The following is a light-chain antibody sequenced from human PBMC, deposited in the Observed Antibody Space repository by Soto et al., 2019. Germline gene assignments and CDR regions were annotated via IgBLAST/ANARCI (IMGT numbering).Light chain of an antibody. CDR1: SSDVGSYNL. J-gene: IGLJ1*01. V-gene: IGLV2-23*02. Sequence: QSALTQPASVPGSPGQSITISCTGTSSDVGSYNLVSWYQQHPGKAPKVMIYEVSKRPSGVSNRFSGSKSGNTASLTISGLQAEDEAEYYCCSYAGSSTYVFGTGTKVTVL. CDR2: EVS. CDR3: CSYAGSSTYV.